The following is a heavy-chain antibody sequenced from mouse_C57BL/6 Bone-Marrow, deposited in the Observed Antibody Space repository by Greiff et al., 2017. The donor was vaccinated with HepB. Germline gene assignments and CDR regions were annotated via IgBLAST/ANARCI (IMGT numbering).Heavy chain of an antibody. D-gene: IGHD2-5*01. CDR2: ISYDGSN. Sequence: EVQLVESGPGLVKPSQSLSLTCSVTGYSITSGYYWNWIRQFPGNKLEWMGYISYDGSNNYNPSLKNRISITRDTSKNQFFLKLNSVTTEDTATYYCARANSNYEAMDYWGQGTSVTVSS. CDR1: GYSITSGYY. J-gene: IGHJ4*01. CDR3: ARANSNYEAMDY. V-gene: IGHV3-6*01.